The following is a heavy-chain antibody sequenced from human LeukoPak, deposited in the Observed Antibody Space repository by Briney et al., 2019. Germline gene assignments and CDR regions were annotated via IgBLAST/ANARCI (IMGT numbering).Heavy chain of an antibody. CDR3: ACTAYYYYYLDV. V-gene: IGHV3-23*01. J-gene: IGHJ6*03. CDR2: ISGSGDNT. D-gene: IGHD5-18*01. Sequence: PGRSLRLSCAASGFSFSSYAMSWVRQAPGKGLEWVSAISGSGDNTYYADSVRGRFTISRDNSKNTLYLHMSSLRAEDTAVYYCACTAYYYYYLDVWGKGTTVTVSS. CDR1: GFSFSSYA.